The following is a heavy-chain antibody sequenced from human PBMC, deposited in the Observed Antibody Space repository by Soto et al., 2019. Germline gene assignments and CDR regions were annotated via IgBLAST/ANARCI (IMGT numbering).Heavy chain of an antibody. J-gene: IGHJ3*02. Sequence: GGSLRLSCAASGFTFSSYGMHWVRQAPGKGLEWVAVIWYDGSNKYYADSVKGRFTISRDNSKNTLYLQMNSLRAEDTAVYYCARDIVPGFQDGDAFDIWGQGTMVTVSS. CDR3: ARDIVPGFQDGDAFDI. CDR1: GFTFSSYG. D-gene: IGHD1-26*01. CDR2: IWYDGSNK. V-gene: IGHV3-33*01.